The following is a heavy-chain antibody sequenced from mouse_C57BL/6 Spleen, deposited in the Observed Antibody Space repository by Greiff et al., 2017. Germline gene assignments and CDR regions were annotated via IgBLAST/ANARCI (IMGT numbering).Heavy chain of an antibody. V-gene: IGHV7-4*01. CDR3: VKAVSLSDYDDWFAY. Sequence: EVKLMESGGGLVQPGASLRLSCAASGFTFTDYYMSWVRQPPGKAPEWLALIRNKANGYTTVYTASVKGRLTISRDNSQNILYLQMNTLGAEDSATYYCVKAVSLSDYDDWFAYWGQGTLVTVSA. J-gene: IGHJ3*01. CDR1: GFTFTDYY. D-gene: IGHD2-4*01. CDR2: IRNKANGYTT.